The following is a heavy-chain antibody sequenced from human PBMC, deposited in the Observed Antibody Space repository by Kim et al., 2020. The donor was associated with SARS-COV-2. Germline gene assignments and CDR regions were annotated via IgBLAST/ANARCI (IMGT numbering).Heavy chain of an antibody. D-gene: IGHD5-12*01. V-gene: IGHV3-15*01. CDR1: GFTFSNAW. CDR2: IKSKTDGWTT. Sequence: GGSLRLSCAASGFTFSNAWMSWVRQAPGKGLEWVGRIKSKTDGWTTDYAAPVKGRFTISRDDSKNTLYLQMNSLKTEDTAVYYCTTAEMATITLYYYYYGMDVWGQGTTLPVSS. CDR3: TTAEMATITLYYYYYGMDV. J-gene: IGHJ6*02.